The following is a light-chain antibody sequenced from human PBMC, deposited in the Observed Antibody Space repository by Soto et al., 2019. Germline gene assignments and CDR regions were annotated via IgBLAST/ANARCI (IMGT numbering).Light chain of an antibody. CDR2: GDN. CDR1: SSNIGANSD. V-gene: IGLV1-40*01. Sequence: QLVLTQPPSVSGAPGQRVTISCTGSSSNIGANSDVHWYQHLPGTAPKLLIYGDNNRPSGVPDRFSGSKSGTSASLAITGLQAEDEADYYCQSYDSGLSGHVVFGGGTQLTVL. J-gene: IGLJ7*01. CDR3: QSYDSGLSGHVV.